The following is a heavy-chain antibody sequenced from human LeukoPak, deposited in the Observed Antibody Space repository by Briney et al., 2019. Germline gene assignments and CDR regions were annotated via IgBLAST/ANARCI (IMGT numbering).Heavy chain of an antibody. Sequence: SETLSLTCTVSGGSISSYYWSWIRQPAGKGLESIGHISTSGSTNYNPSLKSRVTMSVDTSKNQFSLKLSSVTAADTAVYYCARGLSGIAARAAFDIWGQGTMVTVSS. J-gene: IGHJ3*02. V-gene: IGHV4-4*07. D-gene: IGHD6-6*01. CDR2: ISTSGST. CDR1: GGSISSYY. CDR3: ARGLSGIAARAAFDI.